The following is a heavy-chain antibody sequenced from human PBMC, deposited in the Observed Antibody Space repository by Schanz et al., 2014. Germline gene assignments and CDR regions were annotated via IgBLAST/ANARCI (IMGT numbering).Heavy chain of an antibody. J-gene: IGHJ6*02. D-gene: IGHD6-6*01. CDR3: AKIWKADHVAGRAGWNDGMDV. Sequence: EVQLLESGGALEQPGGSLRLSCAASGITFSDYAMSWVRQAPGKGLEWVSTIASGGSDTFYADSVTGRFTISGDNSKNTLFLKMNSLRVEDTAIYYCAKIWKADHVAGRAGWNDGMDVWGQGTTV. CDR1: GITFSDYA. CDR2: IASGGSDT. V-gene: IGHV3-23*01.